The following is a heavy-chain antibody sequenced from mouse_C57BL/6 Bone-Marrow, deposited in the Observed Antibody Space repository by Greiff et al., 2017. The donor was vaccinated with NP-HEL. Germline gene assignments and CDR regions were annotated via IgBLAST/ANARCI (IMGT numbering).Heavy chain of an antibody. D-gene: IGHD2-2*01. CDR2: IHPNSGST. Sequence: VQLQQPGAELVKPGASVKLSCKASGYTFTSYWMHWVKQRPGQGLEWIGMIHPNSGSTNYNEKFKSKATLTVDKSSSTAYMQLSSLTSEDAAVYCCARGGLRRAMDYWGQGTSVTVSS. CDR3: ARGGLRRAMDY. V-gene: IGHV1-64*01. CDR1: GYTFTSYW. J-gene: IGHJ4*01.